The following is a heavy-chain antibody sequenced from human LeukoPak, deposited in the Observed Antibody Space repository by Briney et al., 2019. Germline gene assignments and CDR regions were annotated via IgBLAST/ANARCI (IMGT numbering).Heavy chain of an antibody. CDR1: GGSISSYY. Sequence: PSETLSLTCTVSGGSISSYYGSWIRQPPGKGLEWIGYIYYSGSTNYNPSLKSRVTISVDTSKNQFSLKLSSVTAADTAVYYCARGSLYYYDSSGLFDYWGQGTLVTVSS. CDR3: ARGSLYYYDSSGLFDY. J-gene: IGHJ4*02. D-gene: IGHD3-22*01. V-gene: IGHV4-59*01. CDR2: IYYSGST.